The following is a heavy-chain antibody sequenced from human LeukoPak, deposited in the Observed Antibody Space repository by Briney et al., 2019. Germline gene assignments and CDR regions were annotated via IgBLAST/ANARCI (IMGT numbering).Heavy chain of an antibody. CDR2: IIPIFGTA. J-gene: IGHJ4*02. CDR1: GGTFSSYA. V-gene: IGHV1-69*06. Sequence: SVKVSCKASGGTFSSYAISWVRQAPGQGLEWMGGIIPIFGTANYAQKFQGRVTITADKSTSTAYMELSSLRSEDTAVYYCARATLDSSSSWGGPFDYWGQGTTVTVSS. CDR3: ARATLDSSSSWGGPFDY. D-gene: IGHD6-6*01.